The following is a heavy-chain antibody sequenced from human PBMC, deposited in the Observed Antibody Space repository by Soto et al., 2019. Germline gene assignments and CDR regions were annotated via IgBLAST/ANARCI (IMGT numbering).Heavy chain of an antibody. CDR2: TSHSGET. J-gene: IGHJ4*02. D-gene: IGHD5-12*01. Sequence: QVQLQESGPGLVQPSGTLSLTCTVSGGSISSTNWWSWVRQPPGKGLECIGETSHSGETNHNPSLKSPLTLSIDKSKHHLSLNLRSVTAADTAVYYCAREGYNGYVPFAYWGQGALVTVSS. CDR3: AREGYNGYVPFAY. V-gene: IGHV4-4*02. CDR1: GGSISSTNW.